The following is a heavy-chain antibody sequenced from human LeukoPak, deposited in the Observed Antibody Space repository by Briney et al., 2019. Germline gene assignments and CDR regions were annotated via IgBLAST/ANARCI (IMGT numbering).Heavy chain of an antibody. CDR2: IKQDGSEK. CDR3: ARGRTGGGTNPDY. Sequence: SGGSLRLSCAASGFTFSSYWMSWVRQAPGKGLEWVANIKQDGSEKYYVDSVKGRFTISRDNAKNSLYLQMNSLRAEDTAVYYCARGRTGGGTNPDYWGQGTLVTVSS. J-gene: IGHJ4*02. D-gene: IGHD2-8*01. V-gene: IGHV3-7*01. CDR1: GFTFSSYW.